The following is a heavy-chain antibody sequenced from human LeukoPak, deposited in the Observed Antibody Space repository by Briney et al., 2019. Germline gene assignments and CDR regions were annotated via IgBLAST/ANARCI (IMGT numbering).Heavy chain of an antibody. CDR2: INSDGSST. J-gene: IGHJ6*02. CDR1: GFTFSSYW. CDR3: ARDDGDLYYYGMDV. V-gene: IGHV3-74*01. Sequence: GGSLRLSCAASGFTFSSYWMHWDRQAPGKGLVWVSRINSDGSSTSYADSVKGRFTISRDNAKNTLYLQMNSLRAEDTAVYYCARDDGDLYYYGMDVWGQGTTVTVSS. D-gene: IGHD4-17*01.